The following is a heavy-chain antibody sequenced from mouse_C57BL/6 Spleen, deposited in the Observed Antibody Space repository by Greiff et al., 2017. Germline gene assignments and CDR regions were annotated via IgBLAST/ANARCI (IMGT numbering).Heavy chain of an antibody. Sequence: EVQLVESGGGLVKPGGSLKLSCAASGFTFSDYGMHWVRQAPEKGLEWVAYISSGSSSIYYADTVKGRFTISRDNAKNTLCLQMTSLRSEDTAMYYCARGYYGRHFDYWGQGTTLTVSS. CDR2: ISSGSSSI. V-gene: IGHV5-17*01. J-gene: IGHJ2*01. CDR3: ARGYYGRHFDY. CDR1: GFTFSDYG. D-gene: IGHD1-1*01.